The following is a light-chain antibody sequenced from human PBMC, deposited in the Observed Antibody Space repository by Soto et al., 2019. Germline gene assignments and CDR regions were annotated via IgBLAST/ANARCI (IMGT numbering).Light chain of an antibody. V-gene: IGKV3-15*01. CDR3: QQYEAVVT. J-gene: IGKJ1*01. CDR2: GAS. CDR1: QSVSSN. Sequence: EIVMTQSPATLSVSPGERATLSCRASQSVSSNLAWYQQKPGQAPMLLIYGASTRATGIPARFSGSGSGTDFTLTISRLEPEDFAVYYCQQYEAVVTFGQGTKVDIK.